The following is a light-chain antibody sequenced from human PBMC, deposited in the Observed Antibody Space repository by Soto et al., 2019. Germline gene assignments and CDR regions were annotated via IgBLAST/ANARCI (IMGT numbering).Light chain of an antibody. V-gene: IGLV1-47*01. J-gene: IGLJ1*01. Sequence: QSVLTQPPSVSGTPGQRVTISCSGGISNIGTNYVHWFQQLPGTAPKVLSNRDNQRPSGVPDRFSGSKSGTSASLAISGLRSEDEAEYYCAAWDDTVRSYVFGTGTQLTVL. CDR2: RDN. CDR1: ISNIGTNY. CDR3: AAWDDTVRSYV.